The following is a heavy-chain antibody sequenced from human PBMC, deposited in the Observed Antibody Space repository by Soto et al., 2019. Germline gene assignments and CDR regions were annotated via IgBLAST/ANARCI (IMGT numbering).Heavy chain of an antibody. J-gene: IGHJ6*02. CDR2: IKFDGSFT. V-gene: IGHV3-74*01. D-gene: IGHD4-17*01. Sequence: EVQLVESGGGLVQPGGSLRLSCVASGFTFSDYWMHWVRQAPGKGLVWVSRIKFDGSFTSHADSVKGRFTISRDNARNTVHLQMDSLRAEDTGVYCCARGLRNYYGVDVWGQGTTVTVSS. CDR1: GFTFSDYW. CDR3: ARGLRNYYGVDV.